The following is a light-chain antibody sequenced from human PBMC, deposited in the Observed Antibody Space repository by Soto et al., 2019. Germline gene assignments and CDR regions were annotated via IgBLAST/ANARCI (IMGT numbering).Light chain of an antibody. J-gene: IGLJ1*01. V-gene: IGLV2-8*01. CDR3: SSYTGGNPSYV. Sequence: QSALTQPPSASGSPGQSVTISCTGTSSDVGGYDYVSWYQQHPGKAPKLMIYEVTLRPSGVSDRFSGSKSGNTASLTVSGLQADDEADAYCSSYTGGNPSYVFGTGTKLTVL. CDR2: EVT. CDR1: SSDVGGYDY.